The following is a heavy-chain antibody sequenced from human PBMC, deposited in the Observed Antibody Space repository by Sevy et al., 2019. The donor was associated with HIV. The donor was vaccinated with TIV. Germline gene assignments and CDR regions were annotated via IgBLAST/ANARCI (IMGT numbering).Heavy chain of an antibody. CDR3: AREDIRVAGIGYYFHS. Sequence: GGSRRLSCAASGFTFDNNAMYWVRQAPGKGLEWVSVISGSGFSTNYADSVKGRFTISRDNSKNTLYLQMNSLRAEDTAVYYCAREDIRVAGIGYYFHSWGQGTLVTVSS. D-gene: IGHD6-19*01. V-gene: IGHV3-23*01. CDR1: GFTFDNNA. CDR2: ISGSGFST. J-gene: IGHJ4*02.